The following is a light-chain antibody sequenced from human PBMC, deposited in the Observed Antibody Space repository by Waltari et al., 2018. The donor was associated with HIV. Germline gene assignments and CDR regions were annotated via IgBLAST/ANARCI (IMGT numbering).Light chain of an antibody. CDR3: VLSLAGGLKA. CDR1: SGSVSTSYF. Sequence: QTAVTQEHSASVSPGGTVTVPCALASGSVSTSYFASWYRQTPGQPPRTLIYNTSSRSSGVPDRFSGSILGNKAALTITGAQADDDGDYYCVLSLAGGLKAFGGGTRLTVL. CDR2: NTS. J-gene: IGLJ2*01. V-gene: IGLV8-61*01.